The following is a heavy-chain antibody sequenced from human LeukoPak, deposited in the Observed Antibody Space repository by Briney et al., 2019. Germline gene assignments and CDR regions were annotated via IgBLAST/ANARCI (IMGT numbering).Heavy chain of an antibody. J-gene: IGHJ4*02. CDR3: ARGQLAAIGVFEY. Sequence: GRSLRLSCTASGFTFGDYAMSWFRQAPGKGLEWMATIKTDGSEEYYVDSVRGRFTISRDNVKNSLSLQMNSLRAEDTAVYYCARGQLAAIGVFEYWGQGTLVTVSS. D-gene: IGHD6-13*01. CDR1: GFTFGDYA. CDR2: IKTDGSEE. V-gene: IGHV3-7*04.